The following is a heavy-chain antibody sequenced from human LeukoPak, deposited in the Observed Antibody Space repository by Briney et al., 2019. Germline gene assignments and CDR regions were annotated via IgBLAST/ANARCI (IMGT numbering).Heavy chain of an antibody. CDR3: VPTGTTGFGYFDY. CDR1: GFIFSAYG. Sequence: GGSLRLSCAASGFIFSAYGMHWVRQAPGKGLEWVAFIRADGSDKYYLDSVKGRFTISRDNSKNSLYLEMNSLRAEDSAVYYCVPTGTTGFGYFDYWGQGTLVTVSS. J-gene: IGHJ4*02. V-gene: IGHV3-30*02. CDR2: IRADGSDK. D-gene: IGHD1-1*01.